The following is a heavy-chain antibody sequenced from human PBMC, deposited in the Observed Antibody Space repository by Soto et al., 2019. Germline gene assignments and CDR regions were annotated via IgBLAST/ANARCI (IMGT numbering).Heavy chain of an antibody. CDR2: ISAYNGNT. Sequence: ASVKVSCKASGYTFTSYGISWVRQAPGQGLEWMGWISAYNGNTNYAQKLQGRVTMTTDTSTSTAYMELRSLRSDDTAVYYCARTYSYGYDNWFDPWAREPWSPSPQ. J-gene: IGHJ5*02. CDR1: GYTFTSYG. V-gene: IGHV1-18*04. CDR3: ARTYSYGYDNWFDP. D-gene: IGHD5-18*01.